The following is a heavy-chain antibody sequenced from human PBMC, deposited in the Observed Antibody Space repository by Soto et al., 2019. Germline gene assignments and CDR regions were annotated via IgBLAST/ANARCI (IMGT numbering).Heavy chain of an antibody. V-gene: IGHV3-30-3*01. CDR3: ARDKSTRGYYYYYSGMDV. J-gene: IGHJ6*02. Sequence: GGSLRLSCAASGFTFSSYAMHWVRQAPGKGLEWVALISYDGSDKYYADSVRGRFTISRDHSKNTLYLQMNSLRAEDTAVYYCARDKSTRGYYYYYSGMDVWGQGTTVTVSS. CDR2: ISYDGSDK. D-gene: IGHD3-10*01. CDR1: GFTFSSYA.